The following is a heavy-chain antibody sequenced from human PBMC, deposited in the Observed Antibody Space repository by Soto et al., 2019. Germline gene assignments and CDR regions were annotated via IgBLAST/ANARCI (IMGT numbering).Heavy chain of an antibody. D-gene: IGHD6-13*01. J-gene: IGHJ6*03. CDR2: IDWDEDK. CDR3: ARSQLVFPSAFHI. V-gene: IGHV2-70*12. CDR1: GFSLGTSVMF. Sequence: GSGPTLVNPTQTLTLTCTFSGFSLGTSVMFVSWILHPPGKSLECLALIDWDEDKYYSTSLKTSLTISKDTSKNQVVLTMTNMDPVDTATYYCARSQLVFPSAFHIWRKGNSVTVS.